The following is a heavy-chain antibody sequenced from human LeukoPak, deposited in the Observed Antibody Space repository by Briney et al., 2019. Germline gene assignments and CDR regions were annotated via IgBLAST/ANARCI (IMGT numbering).Heavy chain of an antibody. CDR1: GYTXSSYA. CDR3: ARDNTWYFDL. V-gene: IGHV1-18*01. CDR2: ISPYNGNT. Sequence: GASVKVSCTASGYTXSSYAISWVRQAPGQGLEWMGWISPYNGNTNSAQRFQGRVTMTTDTSTSAAYMELTSLRSDDTAVYYCARDNTWYFDLWGRGTLVTVSS. J-gene: IGHJ2*01. D-gene: IGHD2/OR15-2a*01.